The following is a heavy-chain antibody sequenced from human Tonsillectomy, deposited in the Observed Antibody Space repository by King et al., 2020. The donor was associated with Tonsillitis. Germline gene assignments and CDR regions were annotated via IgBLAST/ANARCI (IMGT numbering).Heavy chain of an antibody. CDR1: GYTFTSYG. Sequence: QLVQSGAEVTKPGASVKGSCKASGYTFTSYGISWGRQAPGQGLEWLGGVCASNGGTNYTHNLQGIVTMTTETSTSTAYMGLRSLRSDDTAVYYCARGGISSGFDPWGQGTLVTVSS. V-gene: IGHV1-18*01. J-gene: IGHJ5*02. D-gene: IGHD2-21*01. CDR2: VCASNGGT. CDR3: ARGGISSGFDP.